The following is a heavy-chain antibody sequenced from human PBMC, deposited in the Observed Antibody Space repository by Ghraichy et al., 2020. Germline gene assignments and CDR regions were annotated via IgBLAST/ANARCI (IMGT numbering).Heavy chain of an antibody. J-gene: IGHJ4*02. CDR3: TREALTADYSDY. CDR1: GFTFSTYA. V-gene: IGHV3-30*04. D-gene: IGHD2-21*02. CDR2: VSSDDGKTR. Sequence: GGSLRLSCAASGFTFSTYAMHWVRQAPGKGLEWVAVVSSDDGKTRFYADSVKGRFTVSRDNSKNTLFLQMNSLSAEDTAVYYCTREALTADYSDYWAQGTLVTVSS.